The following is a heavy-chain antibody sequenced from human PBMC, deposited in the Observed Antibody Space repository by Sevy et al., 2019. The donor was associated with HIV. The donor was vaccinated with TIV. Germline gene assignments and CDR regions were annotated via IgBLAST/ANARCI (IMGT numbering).Heavy chain of an antibody. CDR1: GYTFTGYY. D-gene: IGHD6-19*01. V-gene: IGHV1-2*06. CDR2: INPNSGGT. Sequence: ASVKVSCKASGYTFTGYYMHWVRQAPGQGLEWMGRINPNSGGTNYAQKFQGRVTMTRDTSISTAYMELSRLRSDDTAVYYCGSGWYGNDAFDIWGQGTMVTVSS. CDR3: GSGWYGNDAFDI. J-gene: IGHJ3*02.